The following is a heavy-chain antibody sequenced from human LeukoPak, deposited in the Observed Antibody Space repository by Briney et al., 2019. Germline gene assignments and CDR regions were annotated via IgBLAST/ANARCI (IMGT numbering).Heavy chain of an antibody. CDR1: ASGFTTDW. CDR2: IYPGDSRT. Sequence: GAALQISCKASASGFTTDWIGWVRPMPGKGLEWMAGIYPGDSRTCYYPSFAGQISISAAQSTSTAYLQWGSLKAWDTATYYCACRKLLDTWSDPWGQGTLVTVSS. CDR3: ACRKLLDTWSDP. V-gene: IGHV5-51*01. J-gene: IGHJ5*02.